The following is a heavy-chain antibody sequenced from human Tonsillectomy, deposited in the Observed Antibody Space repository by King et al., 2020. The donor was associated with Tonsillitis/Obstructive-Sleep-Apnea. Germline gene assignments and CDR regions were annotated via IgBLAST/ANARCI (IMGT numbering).Heavy chain of an antibody. J-gene: IGHJ3*02. CDR2: ISSSGSTI. V-gene: IGHV3-48*03. CDR1: GFTFSSYE. CDR3: AKTSFTTAMVTYDAFDI. D-gene: IGHD2-21*02. Sequence: VQLVQSGGGLVPPGGSLRLSCAASGFTFSSYEMNWVRQAPGKGLEWVSYISSSGSTIYYADSVKGRFTISRDNAKNSLYLQMDSLRAEDTAVYYCAKTSFTTAMVTYDAFDIWGQGTMVTVSS.